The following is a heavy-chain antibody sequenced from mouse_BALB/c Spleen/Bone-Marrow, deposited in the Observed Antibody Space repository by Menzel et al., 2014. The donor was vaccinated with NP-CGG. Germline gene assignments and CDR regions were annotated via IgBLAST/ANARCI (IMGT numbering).Heavy chain of an antibody. CDR1: GFTFSSYA. V-gene: IGHV5-6-5*01. CDR3: AREXGTTAHXYAMDY. CDR2: ISSGGST. J-gene: IGHJ4*01. Sequence: EVLLVESGGGLVKPGGSLKLSCAASGFTFSSYAMSWVRQTPEKSLEWVASISSGGSTYYPDRVKGRFTISIDNTRNIXXMQMSSLRSEDTAMYXXAREXGTTAHXYAMDYGGQGTSVTVSS. D-gene: IGHD1-2*01.